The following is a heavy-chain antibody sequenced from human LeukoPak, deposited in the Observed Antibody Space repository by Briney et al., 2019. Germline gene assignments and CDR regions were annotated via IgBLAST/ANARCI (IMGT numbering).Heavy chain of an antibody. Sequence: GESLKISCKGSGYSFTSYWIGWVRQMPGKGLEWMGIIYPGDSDTRYSPSFQGQVTISADKSISTAYLQWSSLKASDTAMYYCARTDIVATIGNGALDIWGQGTMVTVSS. CDR3: ARTDIVATIGNGALDI. CDR2: IYPGDSDT. J-gene: IGHJ3*02. CDR1: GYSFTSYW. V-gene: IGHV5-51*01. D-gene: IGHD5-12*01.